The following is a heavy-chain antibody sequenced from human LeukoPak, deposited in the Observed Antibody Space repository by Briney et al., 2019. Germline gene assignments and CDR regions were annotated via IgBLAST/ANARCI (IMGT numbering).Heavy chain of an antibody. CDR3: ARPPSYYDSSGYIDY. V-gene: IGHV5-51*01. D-gene: IGHD3-22*01. J-gene: IGHJ4*02. CDR1: GYSFTSYW. CDR2: IYPGDSDT. Sequence: PGESLKISCKGSGYSFTSYWIGWVRQLPGKGLEWMGIIYPGDSDTRYSPSFQGQVTISADKSISTAYLQWSSLKASDTAMYYCARPPSYYDSSGYIDYWGQGTLVTVSS.